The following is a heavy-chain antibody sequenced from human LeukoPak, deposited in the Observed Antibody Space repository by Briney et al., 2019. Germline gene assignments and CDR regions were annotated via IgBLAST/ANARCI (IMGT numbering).Heavy chain of an antibody. Sequence: ASVKVSCKASGYTFTSYDINWVRQATGQGLEWMGWMNPNSGNTGYAQKFQGRVTMTTDTSTSTAYMELRSLRSDDTAVYYCARDGIRYGQDYWGQGTLVTVSS. J-gene: IGHJ4*02. CDR3: ARDGIRYGQDY. CDR2: MNPNSGNT. V-gene: IGHV1-8*02. CDR1: GYTFTSYD. D-gene: IGHD1-14*01.